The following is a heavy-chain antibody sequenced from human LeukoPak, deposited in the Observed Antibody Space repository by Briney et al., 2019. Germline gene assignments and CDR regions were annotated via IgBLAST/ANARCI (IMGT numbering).Heavy chain of an antibody. CDR2: IYYSGST. CDR1: GGSISNTNYY. Sequence: SETLSLTCTVSGGSISNTNYYWGWIRQPPGKGLEWIGSIYYSGSTYYNPSLKSRVTISVDTSKYQFSLKLSSVTAADTAVYDCARLPSSRAGYYFDYWGQGTLVTVSS. CDR3: ARLPSSRAGYYFDY. D-gene: IGHD3-10*01. J-gene: IGHJ4*02. V-gene: IGHV4-39*01.